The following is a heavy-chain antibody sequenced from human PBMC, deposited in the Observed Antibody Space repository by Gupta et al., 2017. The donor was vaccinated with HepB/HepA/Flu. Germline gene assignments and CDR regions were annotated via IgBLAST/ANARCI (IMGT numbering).Heavy chain of an antibody. CDR3: SHRDETQMYSSSWYVRAVGFDP. V-gene: IGHV2-5*01. D-gene: IGHD6-13*01. CDR1: GFSLSTSGVG. CDR2: IYWNDDK. Sequence: QITLKESGPTLVKPTQTLTLTCTFSGFSLSTSGVGVGWIRQPPGKALEWLALIYWNDDKRYSPSLKSRLTITKDTSKNQVVLTMTNMDPVDTATYYCSHRDETQMYSSSWYVRAVGFDPWGQGTLVTVSS. J-gene: IGHJ5*02.